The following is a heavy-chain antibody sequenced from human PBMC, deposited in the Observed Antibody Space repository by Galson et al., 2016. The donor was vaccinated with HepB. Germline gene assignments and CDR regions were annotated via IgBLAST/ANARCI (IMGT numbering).Heavy chain of an antibody. CDR3: AIGTAYGSAFEI. J-gene: IGHJ3*02. CDR1: GDSVSSINAA. Sequence: CAISGDSVSSINAAWHWLRQSPSRGLEWLGRTYYRSKWYNDYATSLKGRIIITPDTSKNQFSLQLDSVSHEDTSVYYCAIGTAYGSAFEIWGQGTLVTVSS. D-gene: IGHD2-21*02. V-gene: IGHV6-1*01. CDR2: TYYRSKWYN.